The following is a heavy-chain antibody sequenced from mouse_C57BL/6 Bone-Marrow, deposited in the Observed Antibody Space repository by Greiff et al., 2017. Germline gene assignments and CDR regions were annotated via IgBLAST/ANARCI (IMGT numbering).Heavy chain of an antibody. CDR3: ARHGDYYYGSSYYLDY. D-gene: IGHD1-1*01. Sequence: VQLQQSGAELVKPGASVKLSCNASGYTFTEYTIHWVKQRSGQGLEWIGWFYPGSGSIKYNEKFKDKATLTADKSSSTVYIVLSILISEDSAVYFCARHGDYYYGSSYYLDYWGQGTTLKESS. J-gene: IGHJ2*01. V-gene: IGHV1-62-2*01. CDR1: GYTFTEYT. CDR2: FYPGSGSI.